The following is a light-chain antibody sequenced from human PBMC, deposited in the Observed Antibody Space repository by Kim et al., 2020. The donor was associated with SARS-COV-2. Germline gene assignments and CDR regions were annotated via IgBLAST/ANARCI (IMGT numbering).Light chain of an antibody. CDR2: QTS. CDR3: QQYNNWMWT. Sequence: AAIGDRVTITCRASQSITGWLAWYQHKPGKAPNLLIYQTSRLQSGVPSRFTGSGSGTEFTLTISSLQSDDLATYYCQQYNNWMWTFGQGTKVDIK. J-gene: IGKJ1*01. V-gene: IGKV1-5*03. CDR1: QSITGW.